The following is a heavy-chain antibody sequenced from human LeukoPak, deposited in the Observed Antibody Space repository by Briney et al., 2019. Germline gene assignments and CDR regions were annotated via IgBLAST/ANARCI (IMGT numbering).Heavy chain of an antibody. Sequence: PGGSLRLSCAASGFTVSSNYMSWVRQAPGEGLEWVSVIYSGGSTYYADSVKGRFTISRDNSKNTLYLQMNSLRAEDTAVYYCARVDSEELYFDYWGQGTLVTVSS. CDR2: IYSGGST. V-gene: IGHV3-66*01. CDR3: ARVDSEELYFDY. J-gene: IGHJ4*02. D-gene: IGHD1-26*01. CDR1: GFTVSSNY.